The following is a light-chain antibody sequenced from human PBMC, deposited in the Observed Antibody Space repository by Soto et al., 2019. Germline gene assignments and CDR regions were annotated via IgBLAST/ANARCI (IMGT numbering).Light chain of an antibody. CDR3: QQYYSWPT. J-gene: IGKJ3*01. V-gene: IGKV1-5*01. Sequence: DIQMTQSPSTLSASVGDRVTITCRASQSISSWLAWYQQKPGKAPNLLIYDASSLKSGVPSRFSGSGSGTEFTLTISSLQPDDFATYYCQQYYSWPTFGPGTKVDIK. CDR1: QSISSW. CDR2: DAS.